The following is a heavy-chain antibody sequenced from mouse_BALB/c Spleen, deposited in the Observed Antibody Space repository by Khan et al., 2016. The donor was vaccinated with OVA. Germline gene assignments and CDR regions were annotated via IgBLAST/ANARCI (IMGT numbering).Heavy chain of an antibody. CDR2: IIPSNDYT. V-gene: IGHV1-4*01. D-gene: IGHD2-14*01. CDR1: GYTFTTYT. Sequence: VQLQESGAELARPGASVKMSCKASGYTFTTYTIHWVKQRPGQGLEWIGYIIPSNDYTNYNQKFKGRATLTVDKSASSADRQLSSLTSEDSAVYYCVREGAYYRSDGWFAYWGQGTLGTVSA. J-gene: IGHJ3*01. CDR3: VREGAYYRSDGWFAY.